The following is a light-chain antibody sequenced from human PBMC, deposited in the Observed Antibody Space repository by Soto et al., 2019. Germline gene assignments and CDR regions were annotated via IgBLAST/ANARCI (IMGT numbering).Light chain of an antibody. CDR1: QSITTY. Sequence: IHITHSPSSLSASLGHRVTITVRASQSITTYLNWYRQKPGKAPKLLIYAASSLQSGVPSRFSGSGSETEFTLSISSLQPEDFATYFCQQIYSAPLTFGGGTKVDIK. CDR2: AAS. CDR3: QQIYSAPLT. J-gene: IGKJ4*01. V-gene: IGKV1-39*01.